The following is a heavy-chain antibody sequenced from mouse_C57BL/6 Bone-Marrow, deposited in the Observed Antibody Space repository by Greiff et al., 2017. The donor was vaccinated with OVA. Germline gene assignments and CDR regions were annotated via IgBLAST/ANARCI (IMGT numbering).Heavy chain of an antibody. CDR3: ARSEYGSSYYAMDY. CDR1: GYTFTSYW. V-gene: IGHV1-69*01. D-gene: IGHD1-1*01. J-gene: IGHJ4*01. CDR2: IDPSDSYT. Sequence: QVQLQQPGAELVMPGASVKLSCKASGYTFTSYWMHWVKQRPGQGLEWIGEIDPSDSYTNYNQKFKGKSLLTADKSSSTAYMQLSILTSEDSAVYYCARSEYGSSYYAMDYWGQGTSVTVSS.